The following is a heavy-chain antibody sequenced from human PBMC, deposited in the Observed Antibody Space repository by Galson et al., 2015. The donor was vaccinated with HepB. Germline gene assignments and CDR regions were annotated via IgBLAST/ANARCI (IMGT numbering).Heavy chain of an antibody. Sequence: SETLSLTCTVSGGSISSTSYYWGWLRQPPRKGLEWIGSISYSGNTYYSPSLKSRVTISADTSNNHFSLRLSSVTAADTAVYYCARRDCANGICTYDNWGQGTLVTVSS. CDR1: GGSISSTSYY. D-gene: IGHD2-8*01. CDR2: ISYSGNT. J-gene: IGHJ4*02. V-gene: IGHV4-39*01. CDR3: ARRDCANGICTYDN.